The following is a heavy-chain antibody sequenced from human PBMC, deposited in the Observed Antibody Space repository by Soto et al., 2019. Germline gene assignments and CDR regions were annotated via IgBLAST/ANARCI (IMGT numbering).Heavy chain of an antibody. CDR3: ARARYYDFWSGYSPHYYYYYGMDV. J-gene: IGHJ6*02. CDR2: IIPIFGTA. D-gene: IGHD3-3*01. V-gene: IGHV1-69*01. Sequence: QVQLVQSGAEVKKPGSSVKVSCKASGGTFSSYAISWVRQAPGQGLEWMGGIIPIFGTANYAQKFQGRVTITADESTGTAYMELSSLRSEDTAVYYCARARYYDFWSGYSPHYYYYYGMDVWGQGTTVTVSS. CDR1: GGTFSSYA.